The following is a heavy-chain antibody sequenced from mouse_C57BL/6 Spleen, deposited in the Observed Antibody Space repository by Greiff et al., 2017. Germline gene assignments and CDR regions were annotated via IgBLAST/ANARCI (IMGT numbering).Heavy chain of an antibody. CDR3: ARYRGSWYFDV. V-gene: IGHV7-3*01. Sequence: EVQRVESGGGLVQPGGSLSLSCAASGFTFTDYYMSWVRQPPGKALEWLGFIRNKANGYTTEYSASVKGRFTISRDNSQSILYLQMNALRAEDSATYYCARYRGSWYFDVWGTGTTVTVSS. CDR1: GFTFTDYY. J-gene: IGHJ1*03. CDR2: IRNKANGYTT.